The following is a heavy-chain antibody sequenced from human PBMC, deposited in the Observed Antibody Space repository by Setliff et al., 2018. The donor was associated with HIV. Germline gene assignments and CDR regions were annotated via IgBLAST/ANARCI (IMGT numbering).Heavy chain of an antibody. D-gene: IGHD3-3*01. CDR3: AGVSSQFSEWRKDYFEY. CDR2: IDPNGGGT. J-gene: IGHJ4*02. CDR1: GYSFTGYY. Sequence: ASVKVSCKASGYSFTGYYMHWVRQAPGQGLEWMGWIDPNGGGTKYAQKFQGRVTLTRDTSINTAYMAVTRLTSDDTAVYYCAGVSSQFSEWRKDYFEYWGQGSLVTVSS. V-gene: IGHV1-2*02.